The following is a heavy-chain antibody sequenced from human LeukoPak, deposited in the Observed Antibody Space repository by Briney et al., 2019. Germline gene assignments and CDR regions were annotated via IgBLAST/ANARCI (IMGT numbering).Heavy chain of an antibody. Sequence: SGTLSLTCGVSGGSISSSNWWSWVRQPPGKGLEWIGEIYQSGSTNYNPSLKSRVIISVDKSKNQFSLRLNSVTAADTAVYYCARVLSGSNLDFWGQGALVTVSS. CDR2: IYQSGST. D-gene: IGHD3-22*01. J-gene: IGHJ4*02. CDR3: ARVLSGSNLDF. V-gene: IGHV4-4*02. CDR1: GGSISSSNW.